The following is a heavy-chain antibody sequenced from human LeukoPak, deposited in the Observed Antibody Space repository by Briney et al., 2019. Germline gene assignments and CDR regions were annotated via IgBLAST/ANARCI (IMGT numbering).Heavy chain of an antibody. D-gene: IGHD6-13*01. Sequence: SETLSLTCTVSGGSINRYYWTWIRQPPGKGLEWIGYIYCSGSTNYNPSLKNRVTISVDTSKNQFSLKLSSVTAADTAVYYCARVSSSSWFAPFDYWGQGTLVTVSS. CDR1: GGSINRYY. J-gene: IGHJ4*02. CDR3: ARVSSSSWFAPFDY. V-gene: IGHV4-59*01. CDR2: IYCSGST.